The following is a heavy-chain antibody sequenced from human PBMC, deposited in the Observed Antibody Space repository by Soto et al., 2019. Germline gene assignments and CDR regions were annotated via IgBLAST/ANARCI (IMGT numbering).Heavy chain of an antibody. V-gene: IGHV4-31*03. CDR3: ARGSGYYDSSGYYYGFDY. J-gene: IGHJ4*02. D-gene: IGHD3-22*01. Sequence: PSETLSLTCTVSGGSISSGGYYWSWIRQHPGKGLEWIGYIYYSGSTYYNPSLKSRVTISVDTSKNQFSLKLSSVTAADTAVYYCARGSGYYDSSGYYYGFDYWGQGTLVTVSS. CDR1: GGSISSGGYY. CDR2: IYYSGST.